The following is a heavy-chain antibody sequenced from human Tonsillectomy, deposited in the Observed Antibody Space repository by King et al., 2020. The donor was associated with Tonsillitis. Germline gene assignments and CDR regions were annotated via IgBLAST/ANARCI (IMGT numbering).Heavy chain of an antibody. CDR3: ARDPVRFWRGWPYFMDV. CDR2: ISSSSRYT. D-gene: IGHD3-3*01. Sequence: VQLVESGGDLVKPGGSLRLSCAASGFIFSDYYMSWIRQAPGKGLEWGSYISSSSRYTKYAVSVKDRFTISRDNAKNSLYLQMNSLRVDDTADYYCARDPVRFWRGWPYFMDVWGKGTTVIVSS. J-gene: IGHJ6*03. V-gene: IGHV3-11*06. CDR1: GFIFSDYY.